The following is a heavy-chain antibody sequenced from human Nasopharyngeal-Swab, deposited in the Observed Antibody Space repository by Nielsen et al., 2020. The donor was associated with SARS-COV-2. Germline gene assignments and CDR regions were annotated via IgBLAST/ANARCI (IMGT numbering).Heavy chain of an antibody. CDR2: ISYDGSNK. CDR1: GFTFSSYG. D-gene: IGHD2-2*01. CDR3: ANAERPDCSSTSCFSDY. J-gene: IGHJ4*02. Sequence: LKISCAASGFTFSSYGMHWVRQAPRKGLEWVAVISYDGSNKYYADSVKGRFTISRDNSKNIRYQQMNSLRAEDTAVYYGANAERPDCSSTSCFSDYWGQGTLVTVSS. V-gene: IGHV3-30*18.